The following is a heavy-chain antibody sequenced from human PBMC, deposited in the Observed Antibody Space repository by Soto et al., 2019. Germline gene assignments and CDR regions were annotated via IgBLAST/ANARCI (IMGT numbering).Heavy chain of an antibody. J-gene: IGHJ5*02. CDR1: GGSISSYY. V-gene: IGHV4-59*08. D-gene: IGHD3-10*01. Sequence: SKTLSLTCTVSGGSISSYYWSWIRQPPGKGLEWIGYIYYSGSTNYNPSLKSRVTMSVDTSKNQFSLNLSSVTAADTAVYYCARQKDYYGSSRWFDPWGQGTLVTVSS. CDR2: IYYSGST. CDR3: ARQKDYYGSSRWFDP.